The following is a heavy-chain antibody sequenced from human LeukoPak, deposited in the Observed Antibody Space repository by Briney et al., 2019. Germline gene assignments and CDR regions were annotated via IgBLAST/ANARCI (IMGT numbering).Heavy chain of an antibody. CDR1: GISFSDYY. CDR2: ISTSSSNT. V-gene: IGHV3-11*05. CDR3: ARGAQADGY. Sequence: GGSLRPSWAASGISFSDYYMSWIRQTPGKGVEWVSYISTSSSNTNYADSVKGRFTISRDNAKNSLYLQMNSLRAEDTAVYYCARGAQADGYWGQGTLVTVSS. J-gene: IGHJ4*02. D-gene: IGHD5-24*01.